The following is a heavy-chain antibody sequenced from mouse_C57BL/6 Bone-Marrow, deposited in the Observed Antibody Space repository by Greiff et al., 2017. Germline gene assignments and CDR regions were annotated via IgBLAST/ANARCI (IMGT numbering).Heavy chain of an antibody. CDR2: INPSTGGT. J-gene: IGHJ2*01. CDR3: ARRTGNFDY. Sequence: VQLQQSGPELVKPGASVKISCKASGYSFTGYYMNWVKQSPEKSLEWIGEINPSTGGTTYNQKFKAKATLTGDKSSSTAYMQLKSLTSEDSAVYYCARRTGNFDYWGQGTTLTVSS. D-gene: IGHD4-1*01. CDR1: GYSFTGYY. V-gene: IGHV1-42*01.